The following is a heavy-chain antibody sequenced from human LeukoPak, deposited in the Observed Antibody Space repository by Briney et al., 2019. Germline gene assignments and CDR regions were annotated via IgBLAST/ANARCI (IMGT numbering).Heavy chain of an antibody. Sequence: ASVKVSCKASGYTFTCYGISWVRQAPGQGLEWMGWISAYNGNTNYAQKLQGRVTMTTDTSTSTAYMELRSLRSDDTAVYYCARVVRGSDYYYYGMDVWGKGTTVTVSS. J-gene: IGHJ6*04. CDR1: GYTFTCYG. CDR2: ISAYNGNT. CDR3: ARVVRGSDYYYYGMDV. V-gene: IGHV1-18*04. D-gene: IGHD3-10*01.